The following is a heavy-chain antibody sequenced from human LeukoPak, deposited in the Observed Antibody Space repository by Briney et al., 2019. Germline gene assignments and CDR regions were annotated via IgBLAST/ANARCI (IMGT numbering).Heavy chain of an antibody. D-gene: IGHD2-2*01. CDR2: ISSSSSYI. V-gene: IGHV3-21*01. Sequence: GGSLRLSCAASGFTFSSYSMNWVRQAPGKGLEGGSSISSSSSYIYYADSVKGRFTISRDNAKNSLYLQMNSLRAEDTAVYYCARDEWDIVVVPAAMHGWFDPWGQGTLVTVSS. CDR1: GFTFSSYS. J-gene: IGHJ5*02. CDR3: ARDEWDIVVVPAAMHGWFDP.